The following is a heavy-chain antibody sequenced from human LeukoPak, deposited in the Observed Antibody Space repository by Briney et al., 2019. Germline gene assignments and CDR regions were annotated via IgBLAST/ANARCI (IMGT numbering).Heavy chain of an antibody. J-gene: IGHJ5*02. D-gene: IGHD1-1*01. CDR2: IYPGDSDT. CDR1: GYSFTNYW. V-gene: IGHV5-51*01. Sequence: GESLKISCKGCGYSFTNYWIGWVRQMPGKGLDWMGIIYPGDSDTRYSPSFQGQVTISADKSISTAYLQWSSLMASDTAMYFCARRLPKNWSDVNWFDPCGQGTLVTVSS. CDR3: ARRLPKNWSDVNWFDP.